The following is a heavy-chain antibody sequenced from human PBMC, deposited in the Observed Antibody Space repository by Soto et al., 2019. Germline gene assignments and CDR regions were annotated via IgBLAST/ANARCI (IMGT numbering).Heavy chain of an antibody. J-gene: IGHJ6*02. CDR1: GYNLTSYG. V-gene: IGHV1-18*01. Sequence: QVQLMQSGAEVKKPGASVRVSWKASGYNLTSYGISWVRQAPGQGLEWMGWSSPYNGNTNYAQKFQGRVTVTTDTSTSTAYMDLRSLRSDDTAVYYCAREWEYSGFDDDYYHYGMDVWGQGTTVTVSS. D-gene: IGHD5-12*01. CDR3: AREWEYSGFDDDYYHYGMDV. CDR2: SSPYNGNT.